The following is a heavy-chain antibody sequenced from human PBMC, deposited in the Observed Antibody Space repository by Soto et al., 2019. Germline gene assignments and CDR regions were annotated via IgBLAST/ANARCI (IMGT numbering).Heavy chain of an antibody. CDR1: CGSFIGYY. Sequence: SETLSLTCAFYCGSFIGYYWSWIRQPPGKGLEWIGEINHSGSTNYNPSLKSRVTISVDTSKNQFSLKLSSVTAADTAVYYCARVRKDFWSGYWDVFDFWGQGAQVTVSS. CDR3: ARVRKDFWSGYWDVFDF. V-gene: IGHV4-34*01. J-gene: IGHJ4*02. D-gene: IGHD3-3*01. CDR2: INHSGST.